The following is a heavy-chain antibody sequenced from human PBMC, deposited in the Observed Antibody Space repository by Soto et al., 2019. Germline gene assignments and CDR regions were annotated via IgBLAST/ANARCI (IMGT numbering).Heavy chain of an antibody. V-gene: IGHV4-31*03. Sequence: SETLSLTCTVSGGSISSGGYYWSWIRQHPGKGLEWIGYIYYSGSTYYNPSLKSRVTISVDTSKNQFSLKLSSVTAAETAVYYCAREGLRGIAAAGTGGDYYYYMDVWGKGTTVTVSS. CDR2: IYYSGST. J-gene: IGHJ6*03. D-gene: IGHD6-13*01. CDR1: GGSISSGGYY. CDR3: AREGLRGIAAAGTGGDYYYYMDV.